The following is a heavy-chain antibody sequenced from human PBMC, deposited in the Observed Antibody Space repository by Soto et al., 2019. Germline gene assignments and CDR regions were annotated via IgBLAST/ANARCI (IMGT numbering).Heavy chain of an antibody. J-gene: IGHJ5*02. V-gene: IGHV3-30-3*01. CDR1: GFTFSSYA. D-gene: IGHD4-17*01. Sequence: QVQLVESGGGVVQPGRSLRLSCAASGFTFSSYAMHWVRQAPGKGLEWVAVISYDGSNKYYADSVKGRFTISRDNSKNTLYLQMNSLRAEDTAVYYCAGQDDYGETGWFDPWGQGTLVTVSS. CDR3: AGQDDYGETGWFDP. CDR2: ISYDGSNK.